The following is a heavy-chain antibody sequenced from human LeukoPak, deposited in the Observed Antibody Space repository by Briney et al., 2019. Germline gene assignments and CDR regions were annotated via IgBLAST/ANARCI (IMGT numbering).Heavy chain of an antibody. J-gene: IGHJ3*02. CDR1: GGSISSGSYS. Sequence: SQTLSLTCTVSGGSISSGSYSWNWIRQPAGKGLEWIGRIYTSGSTNYNPSLKSRVTISIDTSKNQFSLKLSSVTAADTAPYYCARLDTTTNAFDIWGQGTMVTVSS. CDR2: IYTSGST. V-gene: IGHV4-61*02. D-gene: IGHD5-18*01. CDR3: ARLDTTTNAFDI.